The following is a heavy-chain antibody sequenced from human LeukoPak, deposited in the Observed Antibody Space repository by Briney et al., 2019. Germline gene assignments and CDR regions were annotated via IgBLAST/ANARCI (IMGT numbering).Heavy chain of an antibody. CDR2: ISYDGSNK. J-gene: IGHJ3*02. D-gene: IGHD3-10*01. CDR1: GFTFSSYA. Sequence: GGSLRLSCAASGFTFSSYAMHWVRQAPGKGLEWVAVISYDGSNKYYADSVKGRFTISRDNSKNTLYLQMNSLRAEDTAVYYCARDQQLLWFGELFNDAFDIWGQGTMVTVSS. V-gene: IGHV3-30*04. CDR3: ARDQQLLWFGELFNDAFDI.